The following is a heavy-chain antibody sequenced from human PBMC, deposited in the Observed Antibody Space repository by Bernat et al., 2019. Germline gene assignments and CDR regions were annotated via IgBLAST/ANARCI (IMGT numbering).Heavy chain of an antibody. V-gene: IGHV3-30-3*01. CDR2: ISYDGSNK. CDR3: ARDRAVAGTDSRSGYFDY. J-gene: IGHJ4*02. Sequence: QVQLVESGGGVVQPGRSLRLSCAASGFTFSSYAMHWVRQAPGKGLEWVAVISYDGSNKYYADSVKGRFTISRDNSKNTLYLQMNSLRAEDTAVYYCARDRAVAGTDSRSGYFDYWGQGTLVTVSS. D-gene: IGHD6-19*01. CDR1: GFTFSSYA.